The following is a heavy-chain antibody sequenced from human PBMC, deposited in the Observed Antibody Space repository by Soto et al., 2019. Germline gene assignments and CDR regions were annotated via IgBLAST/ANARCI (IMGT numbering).Heavy chain of an antibody. V-gene: IGHV2-5*02. CDR2: IYWDADK. Sequence: QITLKESGPTLVKPTQTLTLTCTFSGFSLSTSGVGVGWIRQPPGKALEWLALIYWDADKRYSPSLKSRLTITKDTSKTQVFLTMTKMDPVDTATYYCGHRLGGSSGWYWVYNWFDPWGQGTLVTVSS. CDR3: GHRLGGSSGWYWVYNWFDP. D-gene: IGHD6-19*01. CDR1: GFSLSTSGVG. J-gene: IGHJ5*01.